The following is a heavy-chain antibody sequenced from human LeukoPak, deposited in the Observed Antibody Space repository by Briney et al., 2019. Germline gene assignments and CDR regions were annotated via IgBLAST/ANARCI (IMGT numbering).Heavy chain of an antibody. Sequence: GGSLRLSCAASGFTFSSYAMSWVRQAPGKGLEWDSAISGSGGSTYYADSVKGRFTISRDNSKNTLYLQMNSLRAEDTAVYYCAKAHYYDSSGYSDYWGQGTRVTASS. CDR1: GFTFSSYA. J-gene: IGHJ4*02. D-gene: IGHD3-22*01. V-gene: IGHV3-23*01. CDR3: AKAHYYDSSGYSDY. CDR2: ISGSGGST.